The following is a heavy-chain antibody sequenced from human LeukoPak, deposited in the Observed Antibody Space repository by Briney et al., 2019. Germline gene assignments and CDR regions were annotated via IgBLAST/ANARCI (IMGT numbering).Heavy chain of an antibody. CDR1: GGSISSGGYY. CDR3: ARASYGANADY. Sequence: PSETLSLTCTVSGGSISSGGYYWSWIRQHPGKGLEWIGYIYYSGSTYYNPSLKSRVTISVDTSKNQFSLKLSSVTAADAAVYFCARASYGANADYWGQGTLVTVSS. CDR2: IYYSGST. V-gene: IGHV4-31*03. J-gene: IGHJ4*02. D-gene: IGHD4-23*01.